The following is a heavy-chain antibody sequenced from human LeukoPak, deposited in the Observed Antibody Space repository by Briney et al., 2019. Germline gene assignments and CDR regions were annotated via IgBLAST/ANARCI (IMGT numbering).Heavy chain of an antibody. CDR3: AKDPAMATITGHYVDY. CDR1: GFTFSSYG. CDR2: ISYDGSNK. V-gene: IGHV3-30*18. D-gene: IGHD5-24*01. Sequence: PGRSLRLSCAASGFTFSSYGMHGVRQAPGKGLEGVAVISYDGSNKYYAGSVKGRFTVSRDNSKNTMYLQMNSLRAEDTAGYYCAKDPAMATITGHYVDYWGQGTLVTVSS. J-gene: IGHJ4*02.